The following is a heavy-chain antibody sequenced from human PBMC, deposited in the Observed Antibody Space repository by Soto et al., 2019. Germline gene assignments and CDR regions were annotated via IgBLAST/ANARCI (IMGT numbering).Heavy chain of an antibody. V-gene: IGHV1-3*01. CDR1: GYTFTGYY. D-gene: IGHD3-22*01. CDR3: ARGDYYDIHDY. Sequence: ASVKVSCKASGYTFTGYYMHWVRQAPGQRLEWMGWINAGNANTKYSQKFQGRVTITRDTSASTAYMELSSLRSEDTAVYYCARGDYYDIHDYWGQGTLVTVSS. CDR2: INAGNANT. J-gene: IGHJ4*02.